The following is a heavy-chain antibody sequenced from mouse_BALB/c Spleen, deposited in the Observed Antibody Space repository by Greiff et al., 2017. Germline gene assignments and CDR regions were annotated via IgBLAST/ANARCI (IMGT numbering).Heavy chain of an antibody. V-gene: IGHV5-17*02. Sequence: EVQLVESGGGLVQPGGSRKLSCAASGFTFSSFGMHWVRQAPEKGLEWVAYISSGSSTIYYADTVKGRFTISRDNPKNTLFLQMTSLRSEDTAMYYCARYITTDPFAYWGQGTLVTVSA. D-gene: IGHD1-2*01. CDR3: ARYITTDPFAY. CDR1: GFTFSSFG. J-gene: IGHJ3*01. CDR2: ISSGSSTI.